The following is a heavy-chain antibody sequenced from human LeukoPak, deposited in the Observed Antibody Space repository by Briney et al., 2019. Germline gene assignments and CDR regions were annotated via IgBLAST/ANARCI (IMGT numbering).Heavy chain of an antibody. CDR2: IIPIFGTV. Sequence: GSSVKVSCKASGGTFSSYAISWVRQAPGQGLEWMGLIIPIFGTVNYAQKFQGRVTITADESASTAYMELSSLRSEDTAVYYCARDPLGEAASAGIRYFYYGMDVWGQGATVTVSS. D-gene: IGHD6-13*01. CDR1: GGTFSSYA. V-gene: IGHV1-69*01. J-gene: IGHJ6*02. CDR3: ARDPLGEAASAGIRYFYYGMDV.